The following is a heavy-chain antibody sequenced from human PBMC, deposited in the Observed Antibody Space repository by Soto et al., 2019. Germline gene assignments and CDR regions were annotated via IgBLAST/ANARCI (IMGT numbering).Heavy chain of an antibody. V-gene: IGHV1-46*01. CDR1: GYTFTSYY. Sequence: VSVKVSCKASGYTFTSYYMHWVRQAPGQGLEWMGIINPSGGSTSYAQKFQGRVTMTRDTSTSTVYMELSSLRSEDTAVYYCARDRTATVNYYYGMDVWGQGTTVTVSS. CDR2: INPSGGST. J-gene: IGHJ6*02. D-gene: IGHD4-17*01. CDR3: ARDRTATVNYYYGMDV.